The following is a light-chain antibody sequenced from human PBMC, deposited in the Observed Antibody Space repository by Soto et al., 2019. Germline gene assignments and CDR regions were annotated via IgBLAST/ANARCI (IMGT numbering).Light chain of an antibody. V-gene: IGKV1-5*01. J-gene: IGKJ1*01. CDR3: QPYRNLWT. Sequence: DIHMTQSPSSLSASVGDRVTITCRASQNINTDLAWYQQKPGKVPNLLIYHASSLVTGVPSRFSGSGSGTELTLTTSRPQPDDFEDYYCQPYRNLWTFAAGPKVDIK. CDR1: QNINTD. CDR2: HAS.